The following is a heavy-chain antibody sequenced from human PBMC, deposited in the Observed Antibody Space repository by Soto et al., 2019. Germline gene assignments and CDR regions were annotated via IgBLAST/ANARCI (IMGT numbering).Heavy chain of an antibody. Sequence: GGSLRLSCAASGFTFSSYGMHWVRQAPGKGLEWVAVISYDGSNKYYADSVKGRFTISRDNSKNTLYLQMNSLRAEDTAVYYCAKIGTGTTVPYFDYWGQGTLVTVSS. CDR2: ISYDGSNK. CDR3: AKIGTGTTVPYFDY. V-gene: IGHV3-30*18. CDR1: GFTFSSYG. J-gene: IGHJ4*02. D-gene: IGHD1-7*01.